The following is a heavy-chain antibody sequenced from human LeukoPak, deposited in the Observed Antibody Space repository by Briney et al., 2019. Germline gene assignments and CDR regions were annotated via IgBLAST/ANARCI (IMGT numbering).Heavy chain of an antibody. V-gene: IGHV3-48*01. CDR2: ISSSSSTI. D-gene: IGHD2-2*02. CDR3: ARDRSQYQLLYVYYYMDV. Sequence: GGSLRLSCAASGFTFSSYSMNWVRQAPGKGLEWVSYISSSSSTIYYADSVKGRFTISRDNAKNSLYLQMNSLRAEDTAVYYCARDRSQYQLLYVYYYMDVWGNGTTVTVSS. CDR1: GFTFSSYS. J-gene: IGHJ6*03.